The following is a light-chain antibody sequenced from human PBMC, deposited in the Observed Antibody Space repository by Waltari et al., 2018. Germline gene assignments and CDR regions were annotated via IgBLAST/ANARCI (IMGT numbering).Light chain of an antibody. CDR1: QSLSNND. J-gene: IGKJ4*01. CDR3: QKYGSTPRP. CDR2: DAS. Sequence: EIVLTQSPGTLSLSPGERASPSCRASQSLSNNDVAWYQHKPGQAPRLLIFDASRRATGIPDRFSGSGSGTDFTLTISSLEPEDFAVYYCQKYGSTPRPFGGGTKVEIK. V-gene: IGKV3-20*01.